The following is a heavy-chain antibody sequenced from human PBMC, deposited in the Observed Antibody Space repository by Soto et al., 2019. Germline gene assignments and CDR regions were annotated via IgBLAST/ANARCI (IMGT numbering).Heavy chain of an antibody. D-gene: IGHD2-2*01. V-gene: IGHV4-39*01. CDR1: GGSISSSSYY. CDR3: ASPYCSSTSCHNSRGYYMDV. CDR2: IYYSGST. Sequence: SETLSLTCTVSGGSISSSSYYWGWIRQPPGKGLEWIGSIYYSGSTYYNPSLKSRVTISVDTSKNQFSLKLSSVTAADTAVYYCASPYCSSTSCHNSRGYYMDVWGKGTTVTVSS. J-gene: IGHJ6*03.